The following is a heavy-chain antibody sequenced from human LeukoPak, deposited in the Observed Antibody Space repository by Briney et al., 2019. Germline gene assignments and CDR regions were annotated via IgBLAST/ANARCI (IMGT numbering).Heavy chain of an antibody. D-gene: IGHD3-22*01. J-gene: IGHJ4*02. CDR3: ARDVDYDSSGYYYPPDY. Sequence: PGGSLRLSCAAPGFTFSSYGMHWVRQAPGKGLEWVAVIWYDGSNKYYADSVKGRFTISRDNSKNTLYLQMNSLRAEDTAVYYCARDVDYDSSGYYYPPDYWGQGTLVTVSS. CDR2: IWYDGSNK. V-gene: IGHV3-33*01. CDR1: GFTFSSYG.